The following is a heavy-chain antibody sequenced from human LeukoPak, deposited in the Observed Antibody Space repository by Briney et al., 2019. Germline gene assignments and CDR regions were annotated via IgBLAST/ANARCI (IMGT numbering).Heavy chain of an antibody. CDR3: ARGTVHYYDSSGYYFHGLLAEYFQH. D-gene: IGHD3-22*01. Sequence: SETLSLTCTVSGGSISSGSYYWSWIRQPAGEGLEWIGRIYTSGSTNYNPSLKSRVTISVDTSKNQFSLKLSSVTAADTAVYYCARGTVHYYDSSGYYFHGLLAEYFQHWGQGTLVTVSS. J-gene: IGHJ1*01. CDR1: GGSISSGSYY. V-gene: IGHV4-61*02. CDR2: IYTSGST.